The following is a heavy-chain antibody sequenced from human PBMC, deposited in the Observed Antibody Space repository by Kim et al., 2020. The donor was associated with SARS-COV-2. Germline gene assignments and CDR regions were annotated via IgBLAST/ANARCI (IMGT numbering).Heavy chain of an antibody. D-gene: IGHD6-13*01. Sequence: SETLSLTCTVSGGSISSYYWSWIRQPPGKGLEWIGYIYYSGSTNYNPSLKSRVTISVDTSKNQFSLKLSSVTAADTAVYYCARAPRVGEQQLVGWFDPWGQGTLVTVSS. CDR3: ARAPRVGEQQLVGWFDP. CDR1: GGSISSYY. CDR2: IYYSGST. V-gene: IGHV4-59*13. J-gene: IGHJ5*02.